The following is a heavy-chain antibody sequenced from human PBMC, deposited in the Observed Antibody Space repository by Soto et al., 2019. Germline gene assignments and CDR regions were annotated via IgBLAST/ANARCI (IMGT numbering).Heavy chain of an antibody. CDR2: ISSDGSNK. CDR3: ARNSNYDILPRFDP. D-gene: IGHD3-9*01. CDR1: GFTFSSYA. Sequence: QVQLVESGGGVVQPGRSLRLSCVVSGFTFSSYAMHWVRQAPGKGLEWVTVISSDGSNKYYADSVKGRFTISRDNSKNTLFLQMNSLRADDTAVYYCARNSNYDILPRFDPWGQGTLVTVSS. V-gene: IGHV3-30-3*01. J-gene: IGHJ5*02.